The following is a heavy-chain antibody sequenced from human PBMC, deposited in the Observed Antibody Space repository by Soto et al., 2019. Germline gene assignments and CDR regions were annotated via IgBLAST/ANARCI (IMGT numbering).Heavy chain of an antibody. CDR1: GFTFSSYA. CDR3: AKRGRGAVAFDY. Sequence: EVQLLESGGGLVQPGGSLRLSCAASGFTFSSYAMSWVRQAPGKGLDWVSNISGSGGSTYYADSVKGRFTISRDNSKNTLHRKMNRLRVEDTAVYYCAKRGRGAVAFDYWGQGTLVTVSS. CDR2: ISGSGGST. V-gene: IGHV3-23*01. D-gene: IGHD6-19*01. J-gene: IGHJ4*02.